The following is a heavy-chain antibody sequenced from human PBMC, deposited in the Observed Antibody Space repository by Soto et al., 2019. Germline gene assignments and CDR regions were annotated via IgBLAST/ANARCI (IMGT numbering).Heavy chain of an antibody. CDR3: AISLQGRYCSSTSCYTGYFDY. D-gene: IGHD2-2*02. CDR1: GGTFSSYA. V-gene: IGHV1-69*01. J-gene: IGHJ4*02. Sequence: QVQLVQSGAEVKKPGSSVKVSCKASGGTFSSYAISWVRQAPGQGLEWMGGILPIFGTANNAQKCQGKVTITADESTSTAYMQLSSLRSEDTAVYYCAISLQGRYCSSTSCYTGYFDYWAQGPLLSVSS. CDR2: ILPIFGTA.